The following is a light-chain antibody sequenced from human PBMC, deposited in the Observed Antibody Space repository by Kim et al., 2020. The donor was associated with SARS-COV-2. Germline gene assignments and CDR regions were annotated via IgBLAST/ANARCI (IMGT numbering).Light chain of an antibody. CDR3: QAWDSTTVI. CDR2: EDS. J-gene: IGLJ2*01. CDR1: KLGDKY. V-gene: IGLV3-1*01. Sequence: SYELTQSPSVSVSPGQTAYITCSGDKLGDKYACWYQQRPGQSPVLVIHEDSQRPSGIPERFSGSKSGDTATLTIGGAQDMDEADYYCQAWDSTTVIFGGGTQLTVL.